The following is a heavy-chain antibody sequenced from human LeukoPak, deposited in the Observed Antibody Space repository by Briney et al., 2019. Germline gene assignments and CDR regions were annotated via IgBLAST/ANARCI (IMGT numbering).Heavy chain of an antibody. CDR3: ARDDPIAVAVDYYYYGMDV. D-gene: IGHD6-19*01. Sequence: ASVKVSCKASGYTFTSYGISWVRQAPGQGLEWMGWISAYNGNTNYAQKLQGRVTMTTDTSTSTACMELRSLRSDDTAVYYCARDDPIAVAVDYYYYGMDVWGQGTTVTVSS. CDR2: ISAYNGNT. J-gene: IGHJ6*02. V-gene: IGHV1-18*01. CDR1: GYTFTSYG.